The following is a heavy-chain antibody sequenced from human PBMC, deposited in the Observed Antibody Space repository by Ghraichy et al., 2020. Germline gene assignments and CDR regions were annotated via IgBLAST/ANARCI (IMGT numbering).Heavy chain of an antibody. Sequence: GGSLRLSCAASGFTFSSYDMNWVRQAPGKGLEWVSSITSSSRTIYYADSVKGRFTISRDNGKNTLYLQMNSLRDEDTAVYYCARDSRVASGMDVWGQGTTVTVSS. V-gene: IGHV3-48*02. D-gene: IGHD2-15*01. CDR3: ARDSRVASGMDV. CDR2: ITSSSRTI. J-gene: IGHJ6*02. CDR1: GFTFSSYD.